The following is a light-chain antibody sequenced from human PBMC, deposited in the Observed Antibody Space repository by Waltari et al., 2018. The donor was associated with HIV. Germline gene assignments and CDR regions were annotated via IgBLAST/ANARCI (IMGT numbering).Light chain of an antibody. J-gene: IGLJ2*01. V-gene: IGLV1-44*01. CDR2: GNT. CDR3: AAWDDSLNGEVV. CDR1: NSNIGSNT. Sequence: QSVLTQPPSASGTPGQRGTISCSGRNSNIGSNTVNWYQQLPGTAPKRLIYGNTQRPSGVPDRFSGSKSGTSASLAISGLQSEDEADYYCAAWDDSLNGEVVFGGGTKLTVL.